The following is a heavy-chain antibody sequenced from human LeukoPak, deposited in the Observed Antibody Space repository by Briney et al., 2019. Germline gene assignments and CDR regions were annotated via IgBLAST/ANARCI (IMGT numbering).Heavy chain of an antibody. D-gene: IGHD3-22*01. Sequence: PGRSLRLSCAASGFTFSSYGMHWVRQAPGKGLEWVVVISYDGFNKYYADSVKGRFTISRDNSKDTLYLQMNSLRAEDTAVYYCAKDVSGNVNSSGLLGIWGLGTMVTVSS. CDR1: GFTFSSYG. J-gene: IGHJ3*02. V-gene: IGHV3-30*18. CDR3: AKDVSGNVNSSGLLGI. CDR2: ISYDGFNK.